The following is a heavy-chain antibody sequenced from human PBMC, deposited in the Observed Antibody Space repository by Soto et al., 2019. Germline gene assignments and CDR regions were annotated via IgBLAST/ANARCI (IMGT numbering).Heavy chain of an antibody. CDR2: TYYRSKWYN. V-gene: IGHV6-1*01. D-gene: IGHD6-13*01. CDR3: ARDGLPDSSSWSNGWFDP. J-gene: IGHJ5*02. CDR1: GDSVSSNSAA. Sequence: SQTLSLTCAISGDSVSSNSAAWNWIRQSPSRGLEWLGRTYYRSKWYNDYAVSVKSRITINPDTSKNQFSLQLNSVTPEDTAVYYCARDGLPDSSSWSNGWFDPWGQGTLVTVSS.